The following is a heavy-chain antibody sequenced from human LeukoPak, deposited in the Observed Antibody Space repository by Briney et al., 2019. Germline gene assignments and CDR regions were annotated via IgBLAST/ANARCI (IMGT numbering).Heavy chain of an antibody. D-gene: IGHD2-21*02. V-gene: IGHV3-48*01. CDR1: GFTFSSYG. J-gene: IGHJ2*01. Sequence: GGSLRLSCAASGFTFSSYGMSWVRQAPGKGLEWVSYISSSSSTVYYADSVKGRFTISRDNAKNSLYLQMNSLRAEDTAVYYCARNLYCGGDCYPRSYWYFDLWGRGTLVTVSS. CDR3: ARNLYCGGDCYPRSYWYFDL. CDR2: ISSSSSTV.